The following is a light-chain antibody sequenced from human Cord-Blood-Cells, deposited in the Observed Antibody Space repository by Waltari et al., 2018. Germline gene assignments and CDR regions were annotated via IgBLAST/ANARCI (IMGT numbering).Light chain of an antibody. V-gene: IGLV2-14*01. Sequence: QSALTQPASVSGSPGQSITLSCPGTSSAVGGYHYVSWYQQHPGKAPKLMIYDVSNRPSGVSNRFSGSKSGNTASLTISGLQAEDEADYYCSSYTSSSTLFGTGTKVTVL. J-gene: IGLJ1*01. CDR3: SSYTSSSTL. CDR1: SSAVGGYHY. CDR2: DVS.